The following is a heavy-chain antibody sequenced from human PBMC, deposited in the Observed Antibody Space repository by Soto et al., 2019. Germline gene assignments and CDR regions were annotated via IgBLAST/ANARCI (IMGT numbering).Heavy chain of an antibody. J-gene: IGHJ6*02. D-gene: IGHD2-21*01. CDR1: GGPFSGYY. Sequence: SETLSLTCTVYGGPFSGYYWTWIRQPPGKGLEWIGEINHSGSTNSKPSLKSRVTIAVDTSKSLFSLNLTSVTAADTAVYYCTGMWNYYYGMDVWAQGTTVTVSS. CDR3: TGMWNYYYGMDV. CDR2: INHSGST. V-gene: IGHV4-34*01.